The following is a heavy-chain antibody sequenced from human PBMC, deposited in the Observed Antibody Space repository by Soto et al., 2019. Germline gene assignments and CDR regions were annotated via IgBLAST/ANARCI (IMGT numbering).Heavy chain of an antibody. D-gene: IGHD3-3*01. CDR1: GFTFSSYS. Sequence: GWSLRLSCAASGFTFSSYSMNWVRQALGKGLDWVSAISSSSSYIYYAYPVNGRLTISRDNAKNSLHRQMNSLRAEDTAVYYCAKNADFWSWGMDVWGQWTTVTVSS. J-gene: IGHJ6*02. V-gene: IGHV3-21*01. CDR2: ISSSSSYI. CDR3: AKNADFWSWGMDV.